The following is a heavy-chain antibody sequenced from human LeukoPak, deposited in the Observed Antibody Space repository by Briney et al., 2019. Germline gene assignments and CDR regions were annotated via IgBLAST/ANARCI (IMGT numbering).Heavy chain of an antibody. D-gene: IGHD3-10*01. CDR3: ATVGYGSGSLNWFDP. J-gene: IGHJ5*02. V-gene: IGHV1-24*01. Sequence: ASVKVSCKVSGYTLTELSMHWVRQAPGKGREWMGGFDPEDGDTIYAQKFQGRVTMTEDTSTDTAYMELSSLRSEDTAVYYCATVGYGSGSLNWFDPWGQGTLVTVSS. CDR2: FDPEDGDT. CDR1: GYTLTELS.